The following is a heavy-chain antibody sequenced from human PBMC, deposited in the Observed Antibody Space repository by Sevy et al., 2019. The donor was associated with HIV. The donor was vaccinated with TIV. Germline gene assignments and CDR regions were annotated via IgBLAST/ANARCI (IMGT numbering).Heavy chain of an antibody. Sequence: GGSLRLSCAASGLTFSSYAMSWVRQAPGKGLEWVSAISGSGGSTYYADSVKGRFTISRDNSKNTLYLQMNSLRAEDTAVYYCAKRGQRNNWFDPWGQRTLVTVSS. V-gene: IGHV3-23*01. CDR3: AKRGQRNNWFDP. CDR1: GLTFSSYA. J-gene: IGHJ5*02. CDR2: ISGSGGST. D-gene: IGHD6-25*01.